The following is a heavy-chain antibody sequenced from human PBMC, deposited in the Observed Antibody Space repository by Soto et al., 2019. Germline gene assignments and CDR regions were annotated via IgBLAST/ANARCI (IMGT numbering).Heavy chain of an antibody. Sequence: SVKVSCKASGGTFSSYTISWVRQAPGQGLEWMGRIIPILGIANYAQKFQGRVTITADKSTSTAYMELSSLRSEDTAVYYCARDPVEMATPYFQHWGQGTLVTVSS. CDR2: IIPILGIA. V-gene: IGHV1-69*04. CDR1: GGTFSSYT. CDR3: ARDPVEMATPYFQH. J-gene: IGHJ1*01. D-gene: IGHD5-12*01.